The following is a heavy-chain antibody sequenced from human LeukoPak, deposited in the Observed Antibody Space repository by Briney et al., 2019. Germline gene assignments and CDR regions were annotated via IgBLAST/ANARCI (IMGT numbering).Heavy chain of an antibody. D-gene: IGHD3-22*01. CDR2: ISGSGGST. CDR1: GFTFSSYA. CDR3: AKGRSMIVVVMAFDI. Sequence: PGGSLRLSCAASGFTFSSYAMSWVRQAPGKGLEWVSAISGSGGSTYYADSVKGRFTISRDNSKNTLYMQMNSLRAEDTAVYYCAKGRSMIVVVMAFDIWGQGTMVTVSS. V-gene: IGHV3-23*01. J-gene: IGHJ3*02.